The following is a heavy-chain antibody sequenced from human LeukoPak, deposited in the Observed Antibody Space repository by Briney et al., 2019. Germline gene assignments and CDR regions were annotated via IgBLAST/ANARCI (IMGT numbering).Heavy chain of an antibody. J-gene: IGHJ6*03. CDR3: ARVLNYYYYYMDV. V-gene: IGHV4-59*01. CDR1: GGSISSYY. CDR2: IYYSGST. Sequence: SETLSLTCTVSGGSISSYYWSGIRQPPGKGLEWIGYIYYSGSTNYNPSLKSRVTISVDTSKNQFSLKLSSVTAADTAVYYCARVLNYYYYYMDVWGKGTTVTVSS.